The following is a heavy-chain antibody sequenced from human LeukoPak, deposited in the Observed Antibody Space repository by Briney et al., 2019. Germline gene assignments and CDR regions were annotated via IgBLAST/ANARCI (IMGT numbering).Heavy chain of an antibody. CDR3: ARHDRFIPY. CDR2: ISDTGRRT. J-gene: IGHJ4*02. D-gene: IGHD3-16*01. CDR1: GFTFSDDA. Sequence: PGGSLRLSCAASGFTFSDDAMSWVRQAAGKGLGWVSGISDTGRRTYYTDSVKGRFTISRDESKKTVYLQMNTLRAEDTAIYFCARHDRFIPYWGQGTLVTVSS. V-gene: IGHV3-23*01.